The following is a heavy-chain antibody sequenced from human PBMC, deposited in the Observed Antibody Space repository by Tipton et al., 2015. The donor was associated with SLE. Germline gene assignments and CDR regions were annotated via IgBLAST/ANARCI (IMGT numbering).Heavy chain of an antibody. CDR3: ARAGVTIFGVVEAGYYYMDV. V-gene: IGHV4-39*07. J-gene: IGHJ6*03. Sequence: TLSLTCTVSGGSISSSSYYWGWLRQPPGKGLEGIGSIYYSGSTYYNPSLKSRVTISVAKTKNQFSLKLSSVTAADTAVYYCARAGVTIFGVVEAGYYYMDVWGKGPTGTVSS. CDR1: GGSISSSSYY. CDR2: IYYSGST. D-gene: IGHD3-3*01.